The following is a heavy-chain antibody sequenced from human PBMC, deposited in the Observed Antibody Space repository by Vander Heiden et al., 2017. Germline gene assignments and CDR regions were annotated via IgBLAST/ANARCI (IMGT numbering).Heavy chain of an antibody. CDR2: ISYDGSNK. J-gene: IGHJ1*01. CDR3: ARDQAVTTPLAYFQH. Sequence: QVQLVESGGGVVQPGRSLRLPCAASGFTLSRSAMPWVRQAPGKGLEWVAVISYDGSNKYYADSVKGRFTISRDNSKNTLYLQMNSLRAEDTAVYYCARDQAVTTPLAYFQHWGHGTLVTVSS. D-gene: IGHD4-17*01. CDR1: GFTLSRSA. V-gene: IGHV3-30-3*01.